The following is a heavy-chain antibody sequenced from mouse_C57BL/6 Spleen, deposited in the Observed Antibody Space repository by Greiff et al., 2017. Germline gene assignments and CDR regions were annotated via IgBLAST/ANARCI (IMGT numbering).Heavy chain of an antibody. Sequence: VKLQQSGPELVKPGASVKISCKASGYTFTDYYINWVKQRPGQGLEWIGWIFPGSGSTYYNEKFKGKATLTVDKSSSTAYMLLSSLTSEDSAVYFCADYYGSSYYYAMDDWGQGTSVTVSS. CDR1: GYTFTDYY. D-gene: IGHD1-1*01. J-gene: IGHJ4*01. V-gene: IGHV1-75*01. CDR2: IFPGSGST. CDR3: ADYYGSSYYYAMDD.